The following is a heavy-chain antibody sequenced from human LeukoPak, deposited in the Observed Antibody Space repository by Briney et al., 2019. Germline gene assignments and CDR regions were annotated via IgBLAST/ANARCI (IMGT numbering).Heavy chain of an antibody. Sequence: PGGSLRLSCAASGFTFDDFAMHWVRQAAGKGLEWVSGISWNSDIIAYADSVKGRFTISRDNAKNSLYLQMNMLRPEDTALYYCAKDITSAVLASFDIWGQGTMVTVSS. V-gene: IGHV3-9*01. CDR3: AKDITSAVLASFDI. J-gene: IGHJ3*02. CDR2: ISWNSDII. D-gene: IGHD6-13*01. CDR1: GFTFDDFA.